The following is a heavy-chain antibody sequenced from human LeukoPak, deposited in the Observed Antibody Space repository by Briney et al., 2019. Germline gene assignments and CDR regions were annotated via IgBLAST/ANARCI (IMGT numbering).Heavy chain of an antibody. CDR1: GGSISSYY. CDR2: IYYSGST. CDR3: ARGSCSSTSCYHFDY. V-gene: IGHV4-59*01. J-gene: IGHJ4*02. D-gene: IGHD2-2*01. Sequence: SETLSLTCTVSGGSISSYYWSWIRQPPGKGLEWIGYIYYSGSTNYNPSLKSRVTISVDTSKNQFSLKLSSVTAADTAVYYRARGSCSSTSCYHFDYWGQGTLVTVSS.